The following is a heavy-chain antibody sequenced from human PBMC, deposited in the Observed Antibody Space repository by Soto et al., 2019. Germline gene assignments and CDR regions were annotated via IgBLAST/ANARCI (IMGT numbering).Heavy chain of an antibody. CDR1: GFTFSSYG. Sequence: GGSLRLSCAASGFTFSSYGMHWVRQAPGKGLEWVAVISYDGSNKYYADSVKGRFTISRDNSKNTLYLQMNSLRAEDTAVYYCAKDRSGEYDYVWGSYFDYWGQGTLVTVSS. J-gene: IGHJ4*02. CDR2: ISYDGSNK. CDR3: AKDRSGEYDYVWGSYFDY. V-gene: IGHV3-30*18. D-gene: IGHD3-16*01.